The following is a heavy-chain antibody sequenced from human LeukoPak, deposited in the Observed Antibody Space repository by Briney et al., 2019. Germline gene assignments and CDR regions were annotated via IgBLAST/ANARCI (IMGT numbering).Heavy chain of an antibody. J-gene: IGHJ4*02. D-gene: IGHD6-19*01. CDR2: IYSGGST. V-gene: IGHV3-53*01. CDR3: ARGRYSSGWIFDY. CDR1: GFTLSSNY. Sequence: PGGSLRLSCAASGFTLSSNYMSWVRQAPGKGLEGVSVIYSGGSTYYADSVKGRFTISRDNSKNTLYLQMNSLRAEDTAVYYCARGRYSSGWIFDYWGQGTLVTVSS.